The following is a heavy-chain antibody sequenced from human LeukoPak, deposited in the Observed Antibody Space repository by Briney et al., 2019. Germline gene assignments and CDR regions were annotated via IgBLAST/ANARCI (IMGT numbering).Heavy chain of an antibody. CDR3: ARLSAFCGGDCYSPGPRFSCLFDY. CDR2: IYPGDSDS. J-gene: IGHJ4*02. Sequence: GESLKISCKGSGYSFSNYWIGWVRQMPGKGLEWMGIIYPGDSDSRYSPSFQGQVIISADRSINTAYLQWSNLEASDTAMYYCARLSAFCGGDCYSPGPRFSCLFDYWGQGALVTVSS. CDR1: GYSFSNYW. D-gene: IGHD2-21*01. V-gene: IGHV5-51*01.